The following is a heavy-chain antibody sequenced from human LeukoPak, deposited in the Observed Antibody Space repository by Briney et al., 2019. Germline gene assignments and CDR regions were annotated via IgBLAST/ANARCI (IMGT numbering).Heavy chain of an antibody. CDR3: ALSSGNYAIPFDY. CDR1: GFTFSRYW. D-gene: IGHD1-26*01. J-gene: IGHJ4*02. Sequence: GGSLRLSCAASGFTFSRYWMSWVRQAPGKGLEWVANTKQDGSEKYYLESVKGRFTISRDNAKNSLNLHMNGLRGEDTAVYYCALSSGNYAIPFDYWGQGTLVTVSS. V-gene: IGHV3-7*01. CDR2: TKQDGSEK.